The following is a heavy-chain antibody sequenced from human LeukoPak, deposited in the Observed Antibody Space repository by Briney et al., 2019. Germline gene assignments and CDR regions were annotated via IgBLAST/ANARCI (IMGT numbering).Heavy chain of an antibody. CDR2: IYYSGST. V-gene: IGHV4-61*03. J-gene: IGHJ4*02. CDR3: ARDIRGYRASDY. Sequence: SESLSLTCTVSGVSVSSGSYYWSWMRQPPGQGLEWIGNIYYSGSTNYNPSLMSRVTTTVDTSKNHFSLKLSSVTAADTAVYYCARDIRGYRASDYWGQGTLVTVSS. CDR1: GVSVSSGSYY. D-gene: IGHD6-13*01.